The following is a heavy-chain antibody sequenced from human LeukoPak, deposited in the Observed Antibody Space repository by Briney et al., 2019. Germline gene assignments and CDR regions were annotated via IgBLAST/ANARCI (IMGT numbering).Heavy chain of an antibody. V-gene: IGHV3-48*01. CDR1: EFTFSSYS. D-gene: IGHD1-26*01. Sequence: GGSLRLSCVASEFTFSSYSMIWVRQAPGKGLEWISYISNGSGNRYYADSVKGRFTISRDNAKNLLYLQVNNLRADDTAVYYCARAAKWEFYHYYMDVWGKGTTVAVSS. J-gene: IGHJ6*03. CDR3: ARAAKWEFYHYYMDV. CDR2: ISNGSGNR.